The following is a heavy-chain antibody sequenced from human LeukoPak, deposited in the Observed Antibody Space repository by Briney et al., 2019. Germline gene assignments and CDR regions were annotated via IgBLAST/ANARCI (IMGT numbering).Heavy chain of an antibody. V-gene: IGHV4-59*01. CDR1: GGSISSYY. D-gene: IGHD3-3*01. CDR3: ARNDFWSGYDAFDI. J-gene: IGHJ3*02. CDR2: IYYSGST. Sequence: PSETLSLTCTVSGGSISSYYWSWTRQPPGKGLEWIGYIYYSGSTNYNPSLKSRVTISVDTSKNQFSLKLSSVTAADTAVYYCARNDFWSGYDAFDIWGQGTMVTVSS.